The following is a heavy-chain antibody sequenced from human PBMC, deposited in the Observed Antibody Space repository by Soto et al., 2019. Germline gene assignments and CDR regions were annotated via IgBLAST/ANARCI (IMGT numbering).Heavy chain of an antibody. CDR3: ARGHRTDTILGVVIKHYYYGMDV. J-gene: IGHJ6*02. D-gene: IGHD3-3*01. CDR1: GYTFTSYD. Sequence: ASVKVSCKASGYTFTSYDINWVRQATGQGREWMGWMNPNSGNTGYAQKFQGRVTMTRNTSISTAYMELSSLRSEDTAVYYCARGHRTDTILGVVIKHYYYGMDVWGQGXTVTVYS. V-gene: IGHV1-8*01. CDR2: MNPNSGNT.